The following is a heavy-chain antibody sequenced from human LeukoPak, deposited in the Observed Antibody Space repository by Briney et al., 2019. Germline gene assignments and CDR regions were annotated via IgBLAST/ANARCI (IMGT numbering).Heavy chain of an antibody. V-gene: IGHV3-23*01. CDR2: ISRSGGTT. D-gene: IGHD6-19*01. CDR3: AKDQLAVAGIHYYYYMDV. CDR1: GFTFSSYG. Sequence: PGGSLRLSCAASGFTFSSYGMSWVRQAPGKGLEWVSSISRSGGTTYYADSGKGRFTISRDNPKSTLYLQMNSLRAEDTAVYFCAKDQLAVAGIHYYYYMDVWGKGTTVTISS. J-gene: IGHJ6*03.